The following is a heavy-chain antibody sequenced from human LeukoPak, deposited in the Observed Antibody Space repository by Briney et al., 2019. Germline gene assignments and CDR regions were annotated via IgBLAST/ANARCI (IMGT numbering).Heavy chain of an antibody. CDR3: ARGVVDYYDSSGYRPQYYFDY. Sequence: GASVKVSCKASGGTFSSYAISWVRQAPGQGLEWMGWISAYNGNTNYAQKLQGRVTMTTDTSTSTAYMELRSLRSDDTAVYYCARGVVDYYDSSGYRPQYYFDYWGQGTLVAVSS. CDR1: GGTFSSYA. V-gene: IGHV1-18*01. D-gene: IGHD3-22*01. CDR2: ISAYNGNT. J-gene: IGHJ4*02.